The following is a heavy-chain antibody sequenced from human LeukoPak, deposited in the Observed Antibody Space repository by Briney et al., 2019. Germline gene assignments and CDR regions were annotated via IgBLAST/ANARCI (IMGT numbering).Heavy chain of an antibody. V-gene: IGHV3-30*18. Sequence: GGSLRLSCAASGFTFSSYGIHWVRQAPGKGLEWVAVISYDGSNKYYADSVKGRFTISRDNSKNTLYLQMNSLRAEDTAVYYCAKGDGDLIVVVAATCDYWGQGTLVTVSS. CDR2: ISYDGSNK. D-gene: IGHD2-15*01. CDR1: GFTFSSYG. CDR3: AKGDGDLIVVVAATCDY. J-gene: IGHJ4*02.